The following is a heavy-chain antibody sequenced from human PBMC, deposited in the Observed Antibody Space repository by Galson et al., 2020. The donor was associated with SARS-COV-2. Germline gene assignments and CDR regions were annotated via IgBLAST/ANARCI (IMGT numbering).Heavy chain of an antibody. V-gene: IGHV1-69*13. J-gene: IGHJ6*02. CDR3: ARALKLLLWFGEFIRYYYYVMDV. CDR2: IISIFGTA. Sequence: SVPVSCKASGGTFISYPIRWLRQAPAQGLAWMGGIISIFGTANYAQKLQDRLTNTADEPTGTAYMELSSLSSEDTAVYYCARALKLLLWFGEFIRYYYYVMDVWGQGTTVTVSS. D-gene: IGHD3-10*01. CDR1: GGTFISYP.